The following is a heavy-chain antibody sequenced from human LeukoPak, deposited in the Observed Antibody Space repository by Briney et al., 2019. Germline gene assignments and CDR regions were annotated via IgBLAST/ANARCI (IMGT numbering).Heavy chain of an antibody. J-gene: IGHJ5*02. Sequence: PSEALSLTCSVSGGSMSDSITWGWVRQPPGKGLEWLANIHDDGRTAPNPSLRSRLTISQDRSKNQFSLKVSSVTAADTAFYYCAKVLTAAGLDLWGQGILVTVSS. D-gene: IGHD6-25*01. CDR3: AKVLTAAGLDL. V-gene: IGHV4/OR15-8*01. CDR2: IHDDGRT. CDR1: GGSMSDSIT.